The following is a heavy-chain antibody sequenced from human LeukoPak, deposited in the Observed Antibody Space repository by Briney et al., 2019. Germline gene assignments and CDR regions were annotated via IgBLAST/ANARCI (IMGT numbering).Heavy chain of an antibody. J-gene: IGHJ4*02. CDR3: ARAEMATIYFDY. D-gene: IGHD5-24*01. CDR1: GFTFSSYA. CDR2: ITYDGSNK. Sequence: PGRSLRLSCAASGFTFSSYAMHWVRQAPGKGLEWVAVITYDGSNKYYADSVKARFTISRANSKNTLYLQMNSLRAEDTAVYYCARAEMATIYFDYWGQGTLVTVSS. V-gene: IGHV3-30*04.